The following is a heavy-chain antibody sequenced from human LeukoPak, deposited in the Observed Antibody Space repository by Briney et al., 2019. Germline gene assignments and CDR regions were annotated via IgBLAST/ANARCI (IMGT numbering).Heavy chain of an antibody. V-gene: IGHV1-69*02. Sequence: SVKVSCKASGGTFSSYTISWVRQAPGQGLEWMGKIIPILGIANYAQKFQGRVTITADKSTSTAYMELSSLRSEDTAVYYCASTADAIVVVPAYWGQGTLVTVSS. J-gene: IGHJ4*02. CDR1: GGTFSSYT. D-gene: IGHD2-2*01. CDR3: ASTADAIVVVPAY. CDR2: IIPILGIA.